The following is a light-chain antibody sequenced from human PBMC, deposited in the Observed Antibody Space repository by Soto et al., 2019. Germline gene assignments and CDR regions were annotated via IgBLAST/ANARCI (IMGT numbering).Light chain of an antibody. CDR1: QSVRSSY. V-gene: IGKV3-20*01. CDR2: GAS. Sequence: EIVLTQSPGTLSLSPGERATLSCRASQSVRSSYLGWYQQKPGQAPRLLIYGASTRATGIPDMFSGSGSGTNFTRTVSRLEPEDFAVYYCQQYVRSPMYTFGQGTKLEIK. J-gene: IGKJ2*01. CDR3: QQYVRSPMYT.